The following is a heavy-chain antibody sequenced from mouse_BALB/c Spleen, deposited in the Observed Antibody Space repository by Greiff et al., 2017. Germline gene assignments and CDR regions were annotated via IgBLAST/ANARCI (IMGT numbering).Heavy chain of an antibody. J-gene: IGHJ3*01. CDR3: VRDGKGSGSVAD. V-gene: IGHV2-9-2*01. Sequence: VHLVESGPGLVAPSQSLSLTCTVSGFSLPSYDISWLRQPPGKGLEWLGVIWTGGGTNSTSAFMSRLSISKDTSKSQVFLKMNSLQTDAPAIYYGVRDGKGSGSVADWGQGTLVTVAA. CDR2: IWTGGGT. CDR1: GFSLPSYD. D-gene: IGHD3-1*01.